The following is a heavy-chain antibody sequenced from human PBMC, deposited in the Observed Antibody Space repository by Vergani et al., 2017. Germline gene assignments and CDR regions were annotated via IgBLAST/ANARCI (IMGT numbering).Heavy chain of an antibody. D-gene: IGHD3-22*01. Sequence: EVQLVESGGGLVQPGGSLRLSCAASGFTFSSYWMHWVRQAPGKGLVWVSRINSDGSSTSYADSVKGRFTISRDNAKNTLYLQMNSLRAEDTAVYYCARVRPRNEEYYYDSGGYPRNGMDVWGQGTTVTVSS. V-gene: IGHV3-74*02. CDR2: INSDGSST. CDR3: ARVRPRNEEYYYDSGGYPRNGMDV. J-gene: IGHJ6*02. CDR1: GFTFSSYW.